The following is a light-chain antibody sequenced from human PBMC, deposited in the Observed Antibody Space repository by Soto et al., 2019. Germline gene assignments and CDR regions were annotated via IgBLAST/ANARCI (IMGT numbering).Light chain of an antibody. V-gene: IGKV1-27*01. J-gene: IGKJ4*01. CDR3: QKYNSAPSLT. CDR1: QGIRHY. CDR2: AAS. Sequence: DIQMTQSPSSLSASIGDRVTITCRASQGIRHYLAWYQQKPGKVPKLLIYAASTLQSGVPSRFSGSGSGTDFTLTISSLQPEDVATYYCQKYNSAPSLTFGGGTKVDIK.